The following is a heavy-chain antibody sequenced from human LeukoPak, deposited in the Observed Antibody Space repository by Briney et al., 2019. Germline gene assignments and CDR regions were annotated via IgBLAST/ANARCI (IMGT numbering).Heavy chain of an antibody. J-gene: IGHJ3*02. Sequence: SETPSLTRTLSLGSISSYHWSWIRQPPGKGLQWIWFIYSSGSSNYNPSLKSRVTISLDTSKNQFSLRVSSVTSAGTAVYYCARGNSGYDYAFDIWGQGTMVTVSS. CDR1: LGSISSYH. V-gene: IGHV4-59*01. CDR2: IYSSGSS. CDR3: ARGNSGYDYAFDI. D-gene: IGHD5-12*01.